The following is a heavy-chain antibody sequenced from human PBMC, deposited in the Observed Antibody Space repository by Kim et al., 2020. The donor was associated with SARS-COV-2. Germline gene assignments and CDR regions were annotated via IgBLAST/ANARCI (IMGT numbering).Heavy chain of an antibody. CDR2: IYYSGST. D-gene: IGHD3-10*01. V-gene: IGHV4-39*01. CDR1: GGSISSSSYY. J-gene: IGHJ4*02. CDR3: ATPSRLWFGELLGEIDY. Sequence: SETLSLTCTVSGGSISSSSYYWGWIRQPPGKGLEWIGSIYYSGSTYYNPSLKSRVTISVDTSKNQFSLKLSSVTAADTAVYYCATPSRLWFGELLGEIDYWGQGTLVTVSS.